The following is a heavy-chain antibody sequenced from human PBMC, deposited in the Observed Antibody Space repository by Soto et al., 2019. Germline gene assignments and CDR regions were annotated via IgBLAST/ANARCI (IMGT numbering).Heavy chain of an antibody. D-gene: IGHD3-22*01. CDR2: IVVGSGNT. V-gene: IGHV1-58*01. CDR3: AAENYYDSSGYAYY. CDR1: GFTFTSSG. J-gene: IGHJ4*02. Sequence: ASVKVSCKASGFTFTSSGVQWVRQARGQRLEWIGWIVVGSGNTNYAQKFQERVTITRDMSTSTAYMELSSLRSEDTAVYYCAAENYYDSSGYAYYWGQGTLVTVSS.